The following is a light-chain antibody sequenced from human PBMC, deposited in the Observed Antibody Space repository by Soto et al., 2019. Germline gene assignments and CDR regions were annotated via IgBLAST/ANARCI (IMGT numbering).Light chain of an antibody. CDR2: EVS. CDR3: SSYSSSSTLFG. J-gene: IGLJ1*01. Sequence: QSLLAQPASVSGSPGQSITISCTGNSSDVGAYKYVSGYQQPPGKAPKVMIYEVSNRPSGVSNRFSGSKSGNTASLTISGLQAEDEADYFCSSYSSSSTLFGFGTGTKVTVL. V-gene: IGLV2-14*01. CDR1: SSDVGAYKY.